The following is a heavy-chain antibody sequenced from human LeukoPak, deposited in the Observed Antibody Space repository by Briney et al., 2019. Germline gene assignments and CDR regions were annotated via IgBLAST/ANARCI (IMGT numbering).Heavy chain of an antibody. J-gene: IGHJ4*02. CDR1: RFTFSSYA. CDR3: ARGLEEQWLTTDY. V-gene: IGHV3-30*04. D-gene: IGHD6-19*01. CDR2: ISYDGRNK. Sequence: GRSLRLSCAASRFTFSSYAMHWVRQAPGKGLEWVAVISYDGRNKYDADSVKGRFTISRDNSKNTLFLQMNSLRADDTAVYYCARGLEEQWLTTDYWGQGTLVTVSS.